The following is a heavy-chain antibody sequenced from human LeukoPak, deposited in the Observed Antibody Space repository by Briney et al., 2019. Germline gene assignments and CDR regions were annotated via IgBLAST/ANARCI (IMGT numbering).Heavy chain of an antibody. J-gene: IGHJ4*02. D-gene: IGHD5-24*01. CDR3: ARGFGDGYNYGFDY. CDR1: GGSISSGDYY. V-gene: IGHV4-30-4*01. Sequence: SQTLSLTCTVSGGSISSGDYYWSWIRQPPGKGLEWIGYIYYSGGTYYNPSLKSRVTISVDTSKDQFSLKLSSVTAADTAVYYCARGFGDGYNYGFDYWGQGTLVTVSS. CDR2: IYYSGGT.